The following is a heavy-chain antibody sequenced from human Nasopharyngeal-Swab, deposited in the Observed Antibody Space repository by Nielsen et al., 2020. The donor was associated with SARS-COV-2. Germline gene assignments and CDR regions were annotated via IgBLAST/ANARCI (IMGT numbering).Heavy chain of an antibody. Sequence: GGSLRLSCAASGFTFNNYAMAWVRQAPGKGLEWVSYISSSSSTICYADSVKGRFTISRDNSKNTLYLQMNSLRAEDTAVYYCARGGLWFGASYYFDYWGQGTLVTVSS. V-gene: IGHV3-48*01. J-gene: IGHJ4*02. CDR2: ISSSSSTI. CDR1: GFTFNNYA. CDR3: ARGGLWFGASYYFDY. D-gene: IGHD3-10*01.